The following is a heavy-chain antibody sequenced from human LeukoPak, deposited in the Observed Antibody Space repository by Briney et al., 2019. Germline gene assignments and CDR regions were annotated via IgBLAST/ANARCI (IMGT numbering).Heavy chain of an antibody. CDR1: GGSFSGYY. V-gene: IGHV4-34*01. J-gene: IGHJ4*02. D-gene: IGHD6-19*01. Sequence: SETLSLTCAVYGGSFSGYYWSWIRQPPGKGLEWIGEINHSGSTNYNPSLKSRVTISVDTSKNQFSLKLTSVTAADTAVYYCARTGPRQLIDYWGQGTLVTVSS. CDR3: ARTGPRQLIDY. CDR2: INHSGST.